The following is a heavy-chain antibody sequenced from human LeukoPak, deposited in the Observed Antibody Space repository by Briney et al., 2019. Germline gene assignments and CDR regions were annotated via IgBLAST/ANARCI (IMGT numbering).Heavy chain of an antibody. CDR1: GYSFTNYW. D-gene: IGHD4-17*01. Sequence: GESLKISCKGSGYSFTNYWISWVRQMPGKGLEWMGRIDPSDSYINYSPSFQGHVTISADESISTAYLQWSSLKASDTAMYYCARVRVTTSLYYYYGLDVWGQGTTVTVSS. CDR2: IDPSDSYI. CDR3: ARVRVTTSLYYYYGLDV. J-gene: IGHJ6*02. V-gene: IGHV5-10-1*01.